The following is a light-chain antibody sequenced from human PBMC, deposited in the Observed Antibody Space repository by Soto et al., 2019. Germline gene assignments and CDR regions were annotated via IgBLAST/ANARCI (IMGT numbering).Light chain of an antibody. CDR1: SSDVGGYNY. CDR2: EVN. Sequence: QSALTQPASVSGSLGQSITISCTGTSSDVGGYNYVSWYQHHPGKAPQLMIYEVNNRPSGVSNRFSGSKSGNTASLTISGLQAEDEADYYCSSYTSISTYVFGSGTKLTVL. V-gene: IGLV2-14*01. CDR3: SSYTSISTYV. J-gene: IGLJ1*01.